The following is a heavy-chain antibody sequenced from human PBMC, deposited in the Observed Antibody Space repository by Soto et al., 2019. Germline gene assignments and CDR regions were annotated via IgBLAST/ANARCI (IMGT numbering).Heavy chain of an antibody. V-gene: IGHV1-18*01. CDR1: GYTFTSYG. CDR2: ISAYNGNT. Sequence: QVQLVQSGAEVKKPGASVKVSCKASGYTFTSYGISWVRQAPGQGLEWMGWISAYNGNTNYAQKLQGRVTMTTDTSTSTAYMELRSLRSDDTAVYYCARARDYCSGGSCYSAYFQHWGQGTLVTVSS. D-gene: IGHD2-15*01. J-gene: IGHJ1*01. CDR3: ARARDYCSGGSCYSAYFQH.